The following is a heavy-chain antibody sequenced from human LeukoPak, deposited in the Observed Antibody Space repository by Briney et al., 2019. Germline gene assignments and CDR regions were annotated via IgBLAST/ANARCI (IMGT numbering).Heavy chain of an antibody. CDR3: ARAMDTAMVYAFDI. CDR2: ISAYNGNT. V-gene: IGHV1-18*01. D-gene: IGHD5-18*01. J-gene: IGHJ3*02. Sequence: ASVKVSCKASGYTFTSYGISWVRQAPGQGLEWMGWISAYNGNTNYAQKLQGRVTMTTDTSTSTAYMELRSLRSDDTAVYYCARAMDTAMVYAFDIWGQGTMVTVYS. CDR1: GYTFTSYG.